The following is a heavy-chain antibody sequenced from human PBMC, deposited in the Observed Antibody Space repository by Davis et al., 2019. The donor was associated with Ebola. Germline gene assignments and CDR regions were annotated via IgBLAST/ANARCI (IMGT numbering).Heavy chain of an antibody. J-gene: IGHJ4*02. D-gene: IGHD4-17*01. Sequence: GESLKISCAASGFNFSDSAIHWVRQASGKGLEWVGRIRDKANRYATAYAASVKGRFTISRDDSTKTAYLRMNSLKTDDTAVYYCTTTTVTDDYWGQGTLVTVSS. CDR3: TTTTVTDDY. CDR1: GFNFSDSA. CDR2: IRDKANRYAT. V-gene: IGHV3-73*01.